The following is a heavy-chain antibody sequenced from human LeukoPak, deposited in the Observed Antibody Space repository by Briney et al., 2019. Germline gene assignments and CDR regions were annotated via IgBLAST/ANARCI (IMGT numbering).Heavy chain of an antibody. Sequence: GASVKVSCKASGYTFTGYYMHWVRQAPGQGLEWMGWINPNSGGANYAQKFQGRVTMTRDTSISTAYMELSRLRSDDTAVYYCARDATERDRGSWYVGWFDPWGQGTLVTVSS. CDR2: INPNSGGA. V-gene: IGHV1-2*02. D-gene: IGHD6-13*01. J-gene: IGHJ5*02. CDR3: ARDATERDRGSWYVGWFDP. CDR1: GYTFTGYY.